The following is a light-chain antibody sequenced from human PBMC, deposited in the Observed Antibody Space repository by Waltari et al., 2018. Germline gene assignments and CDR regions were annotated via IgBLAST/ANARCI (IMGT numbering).Light chain of an antibody. Sequence: SYVLIQPPSVSVAPGKTATITCGGDNIGRKSVHWYQQRQGQAPWLVINNDSVRPSGMAERLSGSNSGNTATLTISRVEAGDEADYYCQVWDSYSAHVVFGGGTKLTVL. V-gene: IGLV3-21*04. CDR2: NDS. CDR3: QVWDSYSAHVV. J-gene: IGLJ3*02. CDR1: NIGRKS.